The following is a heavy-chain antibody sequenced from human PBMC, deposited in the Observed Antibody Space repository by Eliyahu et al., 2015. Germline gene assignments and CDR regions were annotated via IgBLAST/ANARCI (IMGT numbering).Heavy chain of an antibody. CDR1: GYTFTTYG. CDR2: ITPYNGNT. D-gene: IGHD6-19*01. Sequence: QVQLVQSGPEVRKPGASVKVSCXXSGYTFTTYGISWVRQAPGQGLEWMGWITPYNGNTNYAQKLQGRVTMTTDTSTSTAYMELRSLRSDDTAVYYCAREVAVAGSWFDPWGQGTLVTVSS. V-gene: IGHV1-18*01. J-gene: IGHJ5*02. CDR3: AREVAVAGSWFDP.